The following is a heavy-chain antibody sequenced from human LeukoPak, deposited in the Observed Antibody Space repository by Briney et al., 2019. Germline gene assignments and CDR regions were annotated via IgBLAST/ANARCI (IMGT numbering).Heavy chain of an antibody. D-gene: IGHD6-19*01. CDR2: IRSKAYGGTT. Sequence: GRSLRLSCTASGFTFGDYAMSWVRQAPGKGLEWVGFIRSKAYGGTTEYAASVKGRFTISRDDSKSIAYLQMNSLKTENTAVYYCTRAPGQAALQCHFDYWAKGTLVTVS. CDR3: TRAPGQAALQCHFDY. CDR1: GFTFGDYA. J-gene: IGHJ4*02. V-gene: IGHV3-49*04.